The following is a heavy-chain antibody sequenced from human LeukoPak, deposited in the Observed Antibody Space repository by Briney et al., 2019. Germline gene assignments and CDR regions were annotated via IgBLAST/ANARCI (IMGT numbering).Heavy chain of an antibody. J-gene: IGHJ4*02. Sequence: SETLSLTCTVSGGSISSYYWSWIRQPPGKGLEWIGYIYYSGSTNYNPSLKSRVTISVDTSKNQFSLKLSSVTAADTAVYYCAAVAGQDWYWGQGTLVTVSS. D-gene: IGHD6-19*01. V-gene: IGHV4-59*01. CDR3: AAVAGQDWY. CDR2: IYYSGST. CDR1: GGSISSYY.